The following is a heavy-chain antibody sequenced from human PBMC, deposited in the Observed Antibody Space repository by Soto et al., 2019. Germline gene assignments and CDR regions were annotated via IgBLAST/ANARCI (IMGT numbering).Heavy chain of an antibody. D-gene: IGHD3-3*01. Sequence: PGGSLRLSCAASGFTFSSYSMNWVRQAPGKGLEWVSYISSSSSTIYYADSVKGRFTISRDNAKNSLYLQMNSLRAEDTAVYYCARGVSGIFGVVTNPFDYWGQGTLVTVSS. J-gene: IGHJ4*02. V-gene: IGHV3-48*01. CDR1: GFTFSSYS. CDR3: ARGVSGIFGVVTNPFDY. CDR2: ISSSSSTI.